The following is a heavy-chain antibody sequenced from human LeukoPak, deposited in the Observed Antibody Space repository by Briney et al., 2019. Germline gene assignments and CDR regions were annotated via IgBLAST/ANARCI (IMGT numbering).Heavy chain of an antibody. D-gene: IGHD4-23*01. CDR3: ARDYGANSGWFDP. V-gene: IGHV1-8*01. CDR2: MSPNSGYT. Sequence: GASVKVSCKASGYTFTSYDINWVRQATGQGLEWMGWMSPNSGYTGYAQKFPGRVTMTRDTSISTAYMETSSLRSEDTAVYYCARDYGANSGWFDPWGQGTLVTVSS. J-gene: IGHJ5*02. CDR1: GYTFTSYD.